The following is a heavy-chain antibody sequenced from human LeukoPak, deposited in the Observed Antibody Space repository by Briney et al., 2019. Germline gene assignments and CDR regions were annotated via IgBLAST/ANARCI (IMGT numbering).Heavy chain of an antibody. J-gene: IGHJ4*02. CDR1: GGSISTVVYY. Sequence: SETLSLTCTVSGGSISTVVYYWSWIPHPPGKGLEWIGYIYHSGSTYYNSSLKSRFTISRDRSNNQFSLKLSSVTAADTAVYYCARVGATDFDYWGQGTLVTVSS. D-gene: IGHD1-26*01. CDR3: ARVGATDFDY. CDR2: IYHSGST. V-gene: IGHV4-30-2*01.